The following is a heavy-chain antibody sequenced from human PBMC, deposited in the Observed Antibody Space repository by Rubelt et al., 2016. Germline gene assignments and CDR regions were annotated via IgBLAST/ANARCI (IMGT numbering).Heavy chain of an antibody. J-gene: IGHJ4*02. Sequence: EVQLVESGGGLVQPGGSLRLSCAASGFTFSSYAMNWVRQAPGKGLEWVSGISGGGASTYYADSVKGRFAISRDNSKNTRYLQMNSLRAEDTAVYYCAKGNLQLWSHTDYWGQGTLVTVSS. CDR2: ISGGGAST. V-gene: IGHV3-23*04. CDR3: AKGNLQLWSHTDY. D-gene: IGHD5-18*01. CDR1: GFTFSSYA.